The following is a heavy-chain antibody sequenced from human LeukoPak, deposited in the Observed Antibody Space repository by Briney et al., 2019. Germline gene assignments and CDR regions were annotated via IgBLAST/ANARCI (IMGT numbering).Heavy chain of an antibody. D-gene: IGHD6-25*01. CDR3: ARLSGASHRSFDY. CDR1: GFTFRSYG. V-gene: IGHV3-33*01. CDR2: IWNDGSNK. Sequence: GRSLRLSCAASGFTFRSYGMHWVRQAPGKGLEWVAVIWNDGSNKYYADSVKGRFTISRDNSKNTLFLQMISLRAEDTAVYYCARLSGASHRSFDYWGQGTLVTVSS. J-gene: IGHJ4*02.